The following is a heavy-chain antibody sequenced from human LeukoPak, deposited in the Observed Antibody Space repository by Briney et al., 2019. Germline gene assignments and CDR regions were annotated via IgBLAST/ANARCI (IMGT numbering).Heavy chain of an antibody. CDR2: IYYSGST. J-gene: IGHJ4*02. Sequence: SEILSLTCTVSGGSISSYYWSWIRQPPGKGLEWIGYIYYSGSTNYNPSVKSRVTILVDTSKNQFSLKLSSVTAADTAVYYCARVYDYWGQGTLVTVSS. CDR3: ARVYDY. CDR1: GGSISSYY. V-gene: IGHV4-59*01.